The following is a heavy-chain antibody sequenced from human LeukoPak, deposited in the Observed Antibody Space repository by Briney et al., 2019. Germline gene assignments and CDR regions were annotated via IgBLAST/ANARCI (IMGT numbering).Heavy chain of an antibody. D-gene: IGHD1-14*01. CDR3: ARESKGAGLTTDY. J-gene: IGHJ4*02. Sequence: GSLRLSCAASGFTFSSYGMHWVRQAPGKGLEWVAVIWYDGSNKYYADSVKGRFTISRDNSRNTLYLQMNSLRAEDTAVYYCARESKGAGLTTDYWGQGTLVTVSS. CDR1: GFTFSSYG. V-gene: IGHV3-33*01. CDR2: IWYDGSNK.